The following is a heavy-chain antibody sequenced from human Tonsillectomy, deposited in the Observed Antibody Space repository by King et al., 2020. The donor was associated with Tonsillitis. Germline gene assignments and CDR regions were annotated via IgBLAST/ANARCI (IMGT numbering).Heavy chain of an antibody. Sequence: VQLVESGGGLVRPGGSLRLSCAASGFTFSSYGMSWVRQAPGKGPEWVSVIYSGASSTYYADSVKGRFTISRDNFKNTLYLQMNSLRAEDTAVYYCAKGLAYCGGDCSYGMDVWGQGTTVTVSS. V-gene: IGHV3-23*03. CDR2: IYSGASST. D-gene: IGHD2-21*01. CDR1: GFTFSSYG. CDR3: AKGLAYCGGDCSYGMDV. J-gene: IGHJ6*02.